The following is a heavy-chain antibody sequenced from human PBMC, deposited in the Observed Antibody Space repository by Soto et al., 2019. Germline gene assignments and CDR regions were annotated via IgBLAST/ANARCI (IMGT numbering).Heavy chain of an antibody. J-gene: IGHJ5*02. Sequence: PGGSLRLSCAASGFTVSSNYMSWVRQAPGKGLEWVSVIYSGGSTYYADSVKGRFTISRDNSKNTLYLQMNSLRAEDTAVYYCARNPFDCSSWYDFYPNWFDPWGQGTLVTVAS. D-gene: IGHD6-13*01. CDR3: ARNPFDCSSWYDFYPNWFDP. V-gene: IGHV3-66*01. CDR1: GFTVSSNY. CDR2: IYSGGST.